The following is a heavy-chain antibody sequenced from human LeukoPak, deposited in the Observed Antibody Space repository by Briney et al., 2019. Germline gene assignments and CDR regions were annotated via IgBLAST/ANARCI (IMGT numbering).Heavy chain of an antibody. V-gene: IGHV4-59*08. CDR3: ARSGYYYDSLDY. Sequence: SETLSLTCTVSGGSISSYYWSWIRQPPGKGLEWIGYIYYSGSTNYNPSLKSRVTISVDTSKNQFSLKLSSVTAADTAAYYCARSGYYYDSLDYWGQGALVTVSS. CDR2: IYYSGST. J-gene: IGHJ4*02. D-gene: IGHD3-22*01. CDR1: GGSISSYY.